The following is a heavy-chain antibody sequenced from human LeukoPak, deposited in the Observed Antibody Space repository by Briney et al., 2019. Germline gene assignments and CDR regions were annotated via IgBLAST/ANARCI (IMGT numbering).Heavy chain of an antibody. J-gene: IGHJ3*02. D-gene: IGHD3-3*01. CDR3: AKDGPYYDFWSGYDAFDI. CDR2: ISGSGGST. CDR1: GFTFSSYA. Sequence: GGSLRLSCAASGFTFSSYAMSWVRQAPGKGLEWVSAISGSGGSTYYADSVKGRFTISRDNSKNTLYLQMNSLRVEDTAVYYCAKDGPYYDFWSGYDAFDIWGQGTMVTVSS. V-gene: IGHV3-23*01.